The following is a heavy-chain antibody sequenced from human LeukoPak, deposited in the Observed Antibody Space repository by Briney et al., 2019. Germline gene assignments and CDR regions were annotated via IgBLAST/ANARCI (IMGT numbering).Heavy chain of an antibody. CDR3: ARASRFNLGGFDY. V-gene: IGHV4-59*01. D-gene: IGHD3-16*01. CDR1: GGSISSYY. J-gene: IGHJ4*02. Sequence: PSETLSLTCTVSGGSISSYYWSWIRQPPGKGLEWIGYIYYSGSTNYNPSLKSRVTISVDTSKNQFSLKLSSVTAADTAVYYCARASRFNLGGFDYWGQGTLVTVSS. CDR2: IYYSGST.